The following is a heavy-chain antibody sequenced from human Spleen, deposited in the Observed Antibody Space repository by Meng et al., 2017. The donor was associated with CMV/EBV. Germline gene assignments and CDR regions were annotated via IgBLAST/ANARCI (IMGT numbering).Heavy chain of an antibody. Sequence: SCAASGFTFSSYAMSWVRQAPGKGLEWVSAISASGGNTYYADSVKGRFTVSRDNSMDTLYLQMNSLRPEDTAVYYCARDCFGREDYWGQGTLVTVSS. CDR1: GFTFSSYA. CDR2: ISASGGNT. CDR3: ARDCFGREDY. J-gene: IGHJ4*02. V-gene: IGHV3-23*01. D-gene: IGHD3-10*01.